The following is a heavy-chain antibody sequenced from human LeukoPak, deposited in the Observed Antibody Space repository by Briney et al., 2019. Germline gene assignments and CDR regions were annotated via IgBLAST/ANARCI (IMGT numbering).Heavy chain of an antibody. CDR1: GGSISSSSYY. J-gene: IGHJ4*02. CDR2: IYYSGST. D-gene: IGHD3-3*01. CDR3: ARGYYDFWSGYLPVI. V-gene: IGHV4-39*01. Sequence: SETLSLTCTVSGGSISSSSYYWGWIRQPPGKGLEWIGSIYYSGSTYYNPSLKSRVTISVDTSKNQFSLKLSSVTAADTAMYYCARGYYDFWSGYLPVIWGQGTLVTVSS.